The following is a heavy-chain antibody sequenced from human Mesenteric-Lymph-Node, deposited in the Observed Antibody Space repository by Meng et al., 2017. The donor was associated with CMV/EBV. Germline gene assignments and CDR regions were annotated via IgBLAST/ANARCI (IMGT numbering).Heavy chain of an antibody. D-gene: IGHD5-18*01. V-gene: IGHV3-30*18. J-gene: IGHJ4*02. Sequence: SGFTFSRYGMNWVRQAPGKGLEWVAFISYDGSNKYYADSVRGRFTISRDNSKNTLFLRMNSLRAEDTAIYYCAKDRYSSSRGSLDYWGRGTLVTVSS. CDR2: ISYDGSNK. CDR3: AKDRYSSSRGSLDY. CDR1: GFTFSRYG.